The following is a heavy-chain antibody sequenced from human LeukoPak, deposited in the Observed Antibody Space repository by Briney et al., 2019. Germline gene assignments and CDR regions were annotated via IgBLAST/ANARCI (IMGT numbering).Heavy chain of an antibody. Sequence: PSETLSLTCTVSGYSISSGYHWGWIRQAPGKGLEWLGSIYQSGSAYYNPSLKSRVTLSVDTSKNPVSLKLSSVTAADTAVYYCVRAEINDYMKYWGQGILVTVSS. J-gene: IGHJ4*02. CDR1: GYSISSGYH. CDR3: VRAEINDYMKY. CDR2: IYQSGSA. V-gene: IGHV4-38-2*02. D-gene: IGHD3-16*01.